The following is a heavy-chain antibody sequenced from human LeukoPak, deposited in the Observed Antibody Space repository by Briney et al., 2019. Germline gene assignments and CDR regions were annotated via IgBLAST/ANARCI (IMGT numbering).Heavy chain of an antibody. V-gene: IGHV4-59*01. J-gene: IGHJ4*02. D-gene: IGHD3-3*01. Sequence: SETLSLTCTVSGGSISSYYWSWVRQPPGKRLEWIGHIYYSGSTNYNPSLKSRVTISVDTSKNQFSLKLSSVTAADTAVYYCASRSSIWSGYQDTLYYFDSWGQGTLVTVSS. CDR2: IYYSGST. CDR1: GGSISSYY. CDR3: ASRSSIWSGYQDTLYYFDS.